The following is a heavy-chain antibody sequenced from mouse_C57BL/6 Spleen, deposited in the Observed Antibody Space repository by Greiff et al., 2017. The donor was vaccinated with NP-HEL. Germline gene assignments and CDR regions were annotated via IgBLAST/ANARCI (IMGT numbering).Heavy chain of an antibody. J-gene: IGHJ4*01. CDR2: IWSDGST. CDR3: ARALSRIYAMDY. Sequence: QVQLQQSGPGLVAPSQSLSITCTVSGFSLTSYGVHWVRQPPGKGLEWLVVIWSDGSTTYNSALKSRLSISKDNSKSQVFLKMNSLQTDDTAMYYCARALSRIYAMDYWGQGTSVTVSS. CDR1: GFSLTSYG. V-gene: IGHV2-6*03. D-gene: IGHD3-3*01.